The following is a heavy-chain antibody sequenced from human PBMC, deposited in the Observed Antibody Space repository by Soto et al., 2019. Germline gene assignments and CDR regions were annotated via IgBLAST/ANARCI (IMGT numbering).Heavy chain of an antibody. D-gene: IGHD1-1*01. Sequence: GALSVNCTVSGGSLIRYYWTWIRQPPGKGLEWIGNIHYTGSTNYNPSLKSRVTILLGTSTSQFSLKVSSVTAADTAVYYCARGLTISSTDGPLDPWGHGTLVTVSS. CDR3: ARGLTISSTDGPLDP. J-gene: IGHJ5*02. V-gene: IGHV4-59*01. CDR1: GGSLIRYY. CDR2: IHYTGST.